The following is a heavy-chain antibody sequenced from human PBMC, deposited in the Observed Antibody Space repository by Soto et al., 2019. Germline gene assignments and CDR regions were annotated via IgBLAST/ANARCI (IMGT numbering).Heavy chain of an antibody. CDR3: ARGDREDIEEVVGVRPGEYSMDV. J-gene: IGHJ6*02. D-gene: IGHD1-26*01. CDR2: ISYDGSRK. CDR1: EFTFRIFA. V-gene: IGHV3-30-3*01. Sequence: QVHLVESGGGVVQPGSSLRLSCAASEFTFRIFAMHWLRQSPGKGLEWVAVISYDGSRKADSVKGRFTVSRDNSWNTLYPQMNSLRAEDTAIYYCARGDREDIEEVVGVRPGEYSMDVWGQGTTVTVSS.